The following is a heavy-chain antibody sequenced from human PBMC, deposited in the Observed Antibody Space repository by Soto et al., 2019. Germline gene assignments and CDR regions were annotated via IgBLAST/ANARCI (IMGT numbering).Heavy chain of an antibody. CDR2: ISGSGGST. V-gene: IGHV3-23*01. J-gene: IGHJ6*03. CDR3: AKGLDCSSTSCYSSYYYYYYMDV. Sequence: GGSLRLSCAASGFTFSSYAMSWVRQAPGKGLEWVSAISGSGGSTYYTDSVKGRFTISRDDSKNTLYLQMNSLRAEDTAVYYCAKGLDCSSTSCYSSYYYYYYMDVWGKGTTVTVSS. D-gene: IGHD2-2*02. CDR1: GFTFSSYA.